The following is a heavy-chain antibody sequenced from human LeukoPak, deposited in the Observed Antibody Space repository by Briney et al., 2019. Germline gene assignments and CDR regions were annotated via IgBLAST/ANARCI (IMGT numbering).Heavy chain of an antibody. V-gene: IGHV3-21*01. J-gene: IGHJ6*02. Sequence: GGSLRLSCAASGFTFSSYSMNWVRQAPGKGLEWVSSISSSSSYIYYADSVKGRFTISRDNAKNSLYLQMNSLRAEDTAVYYCARENYHYYGMDVWGQGTRSPSP. CDR2: ISSSSSYI. CDR3: ARENYHYYGMDV. CDR1: GFTFSSYS.